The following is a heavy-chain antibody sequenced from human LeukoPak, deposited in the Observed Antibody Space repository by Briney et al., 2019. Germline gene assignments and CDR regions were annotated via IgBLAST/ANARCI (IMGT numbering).Heavy chain of an antibody. V-gene: IGHV3-15*01. CDR2: IKSKTDGGTT. D-gene: IGHD3-16*02. CDR3: TLSPADTFGGVIARLRWFDP. J-gene: IGHJ5*02. CDR1: GFTFSNAW. Sequence: GGPLRLSCAASGFTFSNAWMSWVRQAPGKGLEWVGRIKSKTDGGTTDYAAPVKGRFTISRDDSKNTLYLQMNSLKTEDTAVYYCTLSPADTFGGVIARLRWFDPWGQGTLVTVSS.